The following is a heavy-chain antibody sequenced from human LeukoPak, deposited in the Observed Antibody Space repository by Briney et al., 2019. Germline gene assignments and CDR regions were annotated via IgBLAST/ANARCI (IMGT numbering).Heavy chain of an antibody. V-gene: IGHV3-53*01. Sequence: PGGSLRLSCAASGFTVSSNYMSWVRQAPGKGLEWVSVIYSGGSTYYADSVKGRFTNSRDNSKNTLYLQMNSLRAEDTAVYYCARDYYDSSGYYFWAFDIWGQGTMVTVSS. D-gene: IGHD3-22*01. J-gene: IGHJ3*02. CDR2: IYSGGST. CDR3: ARDYYDSSGYYFWAFDI. CDR1: GFTVSSNY.